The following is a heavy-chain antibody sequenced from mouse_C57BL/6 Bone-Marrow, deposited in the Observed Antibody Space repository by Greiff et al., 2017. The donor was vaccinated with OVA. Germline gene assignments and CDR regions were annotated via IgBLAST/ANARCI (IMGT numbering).Heavy chain of an antibody. CDR3: AKGTTVVATDYFDY. J-gene: IGHJ2*01. CDR1: GFSLTSYG. D-gene: IGHD1-1*01. Sequence: VQLQQSGPGLVQPSQSLSITCTVSGFSLTSYGVHWVRQSPGKGLEWLGVIWRGGSTDYNAAFMSRLSITKDNSKSQVFFKMNSLQADDTAIYYCAKGTTVVATDYFDYWGQGTTLTVSS. CDR2: IWRGGST. V-gene: IGHV2-5*01.